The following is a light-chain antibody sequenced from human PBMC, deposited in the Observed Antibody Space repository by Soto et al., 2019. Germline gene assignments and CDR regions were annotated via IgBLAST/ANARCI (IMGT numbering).Light chain of an antibody. CDR2: EVS. J-gene: IGKJ2*01. CDR1: QSLLYSDGKTY. Sequence: DIVVTQTPLSLSVTPGQPASISCKSSQSLLYSDGKTYLDWYLQKPGQPPHLLIYEVSNRFSGVPDRFIGSGSWTDFTLNISRVEAEDVGVYYCVHSIQLPPTFGQGTKLEIK. CDR3: VHSIQLPPT. V-gene: IGKV2D-29*01.